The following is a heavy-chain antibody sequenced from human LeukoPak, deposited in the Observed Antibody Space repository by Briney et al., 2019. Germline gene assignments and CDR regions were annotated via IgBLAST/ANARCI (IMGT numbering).Heavy chain of an antibody. D-gene: IGHD3/OR15-3a*01. CDR2: IYHNGIT. CDR3: ARMSRFSWTPYYFDY. V-gene: IGHV4-59*01. CDR1: GDSISSFY. Sequence: SETLSLTCTVSGDSISSFYWSWIRQPPGKGLERIGYIYHNGITNYNPFLKSRVTISIDTSKTQFSLNVSSVTAADTAVYYCARMSRFSWTPYYFDYWSQGTLVIVSS. J-gene: IGHJ4*02.